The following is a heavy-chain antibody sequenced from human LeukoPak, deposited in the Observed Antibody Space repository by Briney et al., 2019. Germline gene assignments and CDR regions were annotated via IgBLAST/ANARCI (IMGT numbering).Heavy chain of an antibody. CDR2: ISASGGST. J-gene: IGHJ4*02. CDR3: AKVFDGGHYSSSWYGYFDY. CDR1: GFTFSNYA. D-gene: IGHD6-13*01. Sequence: GGSLTLSCAASGFTFSNYAMSWVRQAPGKGLEWVSAISASGGSTYHADSVKGRCTISRDNSKNTLYLQMNSLRAEDTAVYYCAKVFDGGHYSSSWYGYFDYWGQGTLVTVSS. V-gene: IGHV3-23*01.